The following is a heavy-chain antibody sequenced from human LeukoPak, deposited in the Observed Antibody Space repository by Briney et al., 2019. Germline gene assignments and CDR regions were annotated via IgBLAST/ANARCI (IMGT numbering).Heavy chain of an antibody. CDR3: ARLGNFWSGNFDY. V-gene: IGHV4-34*01. D-gene: IGHD3-3*01. Sequence: SETLSLTCAVYGGSFSGYYWSWIRQPPGKGLEWIGEINHSGSTNYNPSLKSRVTISVDTSKNQFSLKLSSVAAADTAVYYCARLGNFWSGNFDYWGQGTLVTVSS. CDR2: INHSGST. J-gene: IGHJ4*02. CDR1: GGSFSGYY.